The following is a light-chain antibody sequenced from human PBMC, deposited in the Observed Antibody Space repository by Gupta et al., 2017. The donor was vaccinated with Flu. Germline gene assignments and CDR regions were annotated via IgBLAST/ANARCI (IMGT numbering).Light chain of an antibody. J-gene: IGLJ1*01. V-gene: IGLV2-8*01. CDR1: SRDVGAYNF. CDR2: EVT. CDR3: SSLAGSYFHYV. Sequence: QSALTQPPSASGSPGQSVTISCAGTSRDVGAYNFVSWYQQHPGKAPKLIIYEVTKRPSGVPDRFSGSKSGTTASLTVSGLQADDEADYYCSSLAGSYFHYVFGTGTTVTVL.